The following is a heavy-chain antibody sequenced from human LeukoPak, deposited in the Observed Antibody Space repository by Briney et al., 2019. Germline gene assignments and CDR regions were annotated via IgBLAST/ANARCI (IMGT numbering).Heavy chain of an antibody. Sequence: GRSLRLSCAASGFTFSSYGMHWVRQAPGKGLEWVAVISYDGSNKYYADSVKGRFTISRDNSKNTLYLQMNSLRAEDTAVYYCAKVGVWRELDYWGQGTLVTVSS. CDR3: AKVGVWRELDY. V-gene: IGHV3-30*18. CDR1: GFTFSSYG. CDR2: ISYDGSNK. J-gene: IGHJ4*02. D-gene: IGHD2-8*01.